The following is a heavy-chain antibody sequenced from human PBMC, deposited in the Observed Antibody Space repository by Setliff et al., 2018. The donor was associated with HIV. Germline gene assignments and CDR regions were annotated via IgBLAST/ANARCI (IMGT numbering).Heavy chain of an antibody. CDR2: ISPYNGKT. Sequence: ASVKVSCKASGYTFSNYAINWVRQAPGLGLEWMGWISPYNGKTDFAQKFQDRVTMTTDTSTTTAYMELSRLRSDDTAVYFCARGTRVGANDAFDIWGQGTMVT. D-gene: IGHD1-26*01. V-gene: IGHV1-18*01. CDR1: GYTFSNYA. CDR3: ARGTRVGANDAFDI. J-gene: IGHJ3*02.